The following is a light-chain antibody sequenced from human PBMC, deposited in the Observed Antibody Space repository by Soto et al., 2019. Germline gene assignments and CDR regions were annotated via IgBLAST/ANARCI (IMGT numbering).Light chain of an antibody. CDR3: QQYNTYPGT. Sequence: DIQITQSPSTLSASVGDRVTINCRASQSINNWLAWYQQKPGEAPKLLIFKASSLQSGVPSRFSGSGSGTEFTLTISSLQPDDFATYYCQQYNTYPGTFGQGTKLEFK. CDR1: QSINNW. J-gene: IGKJ2*02. CDR2: KAS. V-gene: IGKV1-5*03.